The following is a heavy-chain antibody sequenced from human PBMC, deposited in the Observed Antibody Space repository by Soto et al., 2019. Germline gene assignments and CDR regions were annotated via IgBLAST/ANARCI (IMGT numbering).Heavy chain of an antibody. CDR2: ISYDGSNK. Sequence: GGSLRLSCAASGFTFSSYAMHWVRQAPGKGLEWVAVISYDGSNKYYADSVKGRFTISRDNSKNTPYLQMNSLRAEDTAVYYCARDTYYYDSSGYYSYWGQGTLVTVSS. CDR1: GFTFSSYA. V-gene: IGHV3-30-3*01. CDR3: ARDTYYYDSSGYYSY. D-gene: IGHD3-22*01. J-gene: IGHJ4*02.